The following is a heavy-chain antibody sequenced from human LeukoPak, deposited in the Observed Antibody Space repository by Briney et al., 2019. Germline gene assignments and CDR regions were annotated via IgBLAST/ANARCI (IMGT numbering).Heavy chain of an antibody. CDR1: GFTFSSYS. CDR2: ISSSSSTI. CDR3: VRDWGGLTYYYDSSGGDY. J-gene: IGHJ4*02. Sequence: GGSLRLSCAASGFTFSSYSMIWVRQAPGKGLEWVSYISSSSSTIYYADSVKGRFTISRDNAKNSLYLQMNSLRAEDTAVYYCVRDWGGLTYYYDSSGGDYWGQGTLVTVSS. V-gene: IGHV3-48*01. D-gene: IGHD3-22*01.